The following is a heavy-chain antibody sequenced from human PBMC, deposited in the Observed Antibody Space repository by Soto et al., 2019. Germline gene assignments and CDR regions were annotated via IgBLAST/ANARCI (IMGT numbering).Heavy chain of an antibody. J-gene: IGHJ5*02. CDR3: ARDLRPRRAVAGPVDL. V-gene: IGHV3-33*01. D-gene: IGHD6-19*01. Sequence: PGGSLRLSCVASGFPFSDYGMHWVRQDPDKGLEWVAFIFYDGRETYYGDSVKGRFSVSRDDSKNIVSLQMDSLRVDDTSFYYCARDLRPRRAVAGPVDLWGQGTRVTVSS. CDR2: IFYDGRET. CDR1: GFPFSDYG.